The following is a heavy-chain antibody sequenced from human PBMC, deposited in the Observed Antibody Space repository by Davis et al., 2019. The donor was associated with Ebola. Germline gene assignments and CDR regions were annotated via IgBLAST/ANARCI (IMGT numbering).Heavy chain of an antibody. CDR1: GFTFSSYS. V-gene: IGHV3-21*04. CDR2: ISSSSSYI. CDR3: ANSIVGARNAFDI. D-gene: IGHD1-26*01. J-gene: IGHJ3*02. Sequence: PGGSLRLSCAASGFTFSSYSMNWVRQAPGKGLEWVSSISSSSSYIYYADSVKGRFTISRDNAKNSLYLQMNSLRAEDTAVYYCANSIVGARNAFDIWGQGTMVTVSS.